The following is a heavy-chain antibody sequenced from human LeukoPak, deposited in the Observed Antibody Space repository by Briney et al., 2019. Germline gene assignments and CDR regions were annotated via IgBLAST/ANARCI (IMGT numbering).Heavy chain of an antibody. CDR2: ISWNSGSI. Sequence: GGYLRLSCAASGFTFDDYAMHWVRQAPGKGLEWVSGISWNSGSIGYADSVKGRFTISRDNAKNSLYLQMNSLRAEDTALYYCAKDIGSAVAGTSDWGQGTLVTVSS. V-gene: IGHV3-9*01. J-gene: IGHJ1*01. CDR3: AKDIGSAVAGTSD. CDR1: GFTFDDYA. D-gene: IGHD6-19*01.